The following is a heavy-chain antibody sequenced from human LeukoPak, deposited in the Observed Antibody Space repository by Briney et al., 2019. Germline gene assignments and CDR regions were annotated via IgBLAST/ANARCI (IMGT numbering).Heavy chain of an antibody. J-gene: IGHJ4*02. V-gene: IGHV4-59*01. D-gene: IGHD1-26*01. CDR2: IYHSGST. CDR1: GGSISIYY. Sequence: SETLSLTCTVSGGSISIYYWDWIRQPPGKGLEWIGSIYHSGSTTYNPSLKSRVTISGDTSKNQFSLKLTSVTAADTAVYYCTRDRELGFWGQGTLVTVSS. CDR3: TRDRELGF.